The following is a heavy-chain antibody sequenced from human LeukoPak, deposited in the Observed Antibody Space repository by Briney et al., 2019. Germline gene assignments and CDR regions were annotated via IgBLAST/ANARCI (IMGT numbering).Heavy chain of an antibody. CDR1: GGTFSSYA. D-gene: IGHD7-27*01. CDR2: IIPIFGTA. Sequence: GASVKVSCKASGGTFSSYAISWVRQAPGQGLEWMGGIIPIFGTANYAQKFQGRVTITADKSTSTAYMELSSLRSEDTAVYYCARGKPWDYYYYYMDVWGKGTTVTVSS. CDR3: ARGKPWDYYYYYMDV. V-gene: IGHV1-69*06. J-gene: IGHJ6*03.